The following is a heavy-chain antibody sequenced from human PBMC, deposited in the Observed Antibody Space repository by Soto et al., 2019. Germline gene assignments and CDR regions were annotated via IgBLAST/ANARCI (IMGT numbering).Heavy chain of an antibody. Sequence: ASVKVSCKASGYTFTSYGISWVRQAPGQGLEWMGWISAYNGNTNYAQKLQGRVTMTTDTSTSTAYMELRSLRSDDTAVYYCARAWAMEATGLWFDPWGQGTLVTVSS. J-gene: IGHJ5*02. V-gene: IGHV1-18*01. D-gene: IGHD5-18*01. CDR2: ISAYNGNT. CDR1: GYTFTSYG. CDR3: ARAWAMEATGLWFDP.